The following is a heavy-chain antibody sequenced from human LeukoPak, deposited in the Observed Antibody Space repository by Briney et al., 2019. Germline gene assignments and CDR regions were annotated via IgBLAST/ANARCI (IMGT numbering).Heavy chain of an antibody. CDR3: AAIYCSSTSCYFSAFDI. Sequence: PSETLSLTCTVSGGSISSYYWSWIRQPPGKGLEWIGYIYYSGSTNYNPSLKSRVTISVDTSKNQFSLKLSSVTAADTAVYYCAAIYCSSTSCYFSAFDIRGQGTMVTVSS. CDR1: GGSISSYY. J-gene: IGHJ3*02. D-gene: IGHD2-2*01. V-gene: IGHV4-59*08. CDR2: IYYSGST.